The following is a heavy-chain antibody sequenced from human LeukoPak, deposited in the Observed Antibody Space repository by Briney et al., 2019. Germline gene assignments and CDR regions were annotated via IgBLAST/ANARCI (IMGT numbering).Heavy chain of an antibody. Sequence: GRSLGLSCAASGFTFSSYGMHWVRQAPGKGLEWVAVIWYDGSNKYYADSVKGRFTISRDNSKNTLYLQMNSLRAEDTAVYYCAKDLGGIAARPSGTPDYWGQGTLVTVSS. CDR2: IWYDGSNK. CDR3: AKDLGGIAARPSGTPDY. V-gene: IGHV3-33*06. CDR1: GFTFSSYG. J-gene: IGHJ4*02. D-gene: IGHD6-6*01.